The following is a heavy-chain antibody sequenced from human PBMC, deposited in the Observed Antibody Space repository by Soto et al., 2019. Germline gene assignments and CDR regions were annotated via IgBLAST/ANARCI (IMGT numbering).Heavy chain of an antibody. CDR1: GFIFNDYY. V-gene: IGHV3-11*06. D-gene: IGHD6-19*01. CDR3: ARDRSADRFVQYFQH. CDR2: ISGSSGSK. J-gene: IGHJ1*01. Sequence: PGGSLRLSCAASGFIFNDYYMSWIRQAPGKGLEWLSNISGSSGSKKYADAGKGRFTISRDNAKKSLYLEMHSLRAEDTAVYYCARDRSADRFVQYFQHWGPGTLVTVSS.